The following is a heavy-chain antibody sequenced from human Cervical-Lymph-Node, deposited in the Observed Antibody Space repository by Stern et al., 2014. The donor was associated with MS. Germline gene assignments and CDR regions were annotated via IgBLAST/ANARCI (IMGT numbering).Heavy chain of an antibody. CDR1: GDTFTDYA. CDR2: ITPIFGSA. J-gene: IGHJ6*01. CDR3: AREVGSLAMDV. Sequence: VQLVESGAEVKKPGSSVKVSCKASGDTFTDYAISWVRQAPGQGPEWMGGITPIFGSADYAQKLQGRLTITADKSTSTAYMDLSSLTSEDTAVYYCAREVGSLAMDVWGQGTTVIVSS. V-gene: IGHV1-69*06. D-gene: IGHD1-1*01.